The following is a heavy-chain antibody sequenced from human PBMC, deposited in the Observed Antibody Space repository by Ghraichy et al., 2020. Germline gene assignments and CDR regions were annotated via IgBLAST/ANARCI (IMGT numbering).Heavy chain of an antibody. Sequence: ASVKVSCKASGYTFTSYDINWVRQATGQGLEWMGWMNPNSGNTGYAQKFQGRVTITRNTSISTAYMELSSLRSEDTAVYYCARGRWRRSIYDFWSGYWGYYYYGMDVWGQGTTVTVSS. CDR2: MNPNSGNT. CDR1: GYTFTSYD. D-gene: IGHD3-3*01. CDR3: ARGRWRRSIYDFWSGYWGYYYYGMDV. J-gene: IGHJ6*02. V-gene: IGHV1-8*03.